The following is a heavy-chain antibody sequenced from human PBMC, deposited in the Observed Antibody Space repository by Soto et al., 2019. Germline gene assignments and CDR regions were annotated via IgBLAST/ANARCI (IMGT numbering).Heavy chain of an antibody. V-gene: IGHV1-69*01. Sequence: QVQLVQSGAEVKKPGSSVKVSCKTSGVSFNNNGIGWVRQAPGHGLEWMGGVSPPFRTSNYARKYQGRISITAAASTSTVTMELSSLTSEDTAQYYCARVLYYGSGRYSPYGMDVWGQGTTVTVS. CDR1: GVSFNNNG. CDR3: ARVLYYGSGRYSPYGMDV. D-gene: IGHD3-10*01. CDR2: VSPPFRTS. J-gene: IGHJ6*02.